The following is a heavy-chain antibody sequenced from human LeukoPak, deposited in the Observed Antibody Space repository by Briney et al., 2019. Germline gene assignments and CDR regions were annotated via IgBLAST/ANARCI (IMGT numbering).Heavy chain of an antibody. CDR3: AKDGSGSYYLPYSSFDY. D-gene: IGHD3-10*01. Sequence: GGSLRLSCAASGFTFSSYGMHWVRQAPGKGLEWLSYISSSSNTIYYADSVKGRFTISRDNSKNTLYLQMKSLRAEDTAVYYCAKDGSGSYYLPYSSFDYWGQGTLVTVSS. CDR2: ISSSSNTI. V-gene: IGHV3-48*01. CDR1: GFTFSSYG. J-gene: IGHJ4*02.